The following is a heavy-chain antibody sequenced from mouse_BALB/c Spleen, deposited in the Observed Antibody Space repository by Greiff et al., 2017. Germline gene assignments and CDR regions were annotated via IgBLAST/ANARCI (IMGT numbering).Heavy chain of an antibody. CDR2: ISSGGSYT. CDR1: GFTFSSYG. Sequence: EVQLQESGGDLVKPGGSLKLSCAASGFTFSSYGMSWVRQTPDKRLEWVATISSGGSYTYYPDSVKGRFTISRDNAKNTLYLQMSSLKSEDTAMYYCARQDYDYDVGPMDYWGQGTSVTVSS. D-gene: IGHD2-4*01. V-gene: IGHV5-6*01. J-gene: IGHJ4*01. CDR3: ARQDYDYDVGPMDY.